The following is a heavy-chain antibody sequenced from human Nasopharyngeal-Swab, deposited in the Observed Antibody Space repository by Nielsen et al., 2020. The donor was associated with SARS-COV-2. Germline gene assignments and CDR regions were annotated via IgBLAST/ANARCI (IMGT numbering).Heavy chain of an antibody. Sequence: GESLKISCAASGFTFSSYAMHWVRQAPGKGLEYVSAISSNGGSTYYADSVKGRFTISRDNSKNTLYLQMSSLRAEDTAVYYCVKERVRGDCFDYWGQGTLVTVSS. D-gene: IGHD2-21*01. V-gene: IGHV3-64D*06. CDR1: GFTFSSYA. CDR2: ISSNGGST. CDR3: VKERVRGDCFDY. J-gene: IGHJ4*02.